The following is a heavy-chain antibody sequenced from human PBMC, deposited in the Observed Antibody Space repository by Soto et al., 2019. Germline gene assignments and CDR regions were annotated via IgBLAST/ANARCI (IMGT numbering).Heavy chain of an antibody. D-gene: IGHD2-15*01. J-gene: IGHJ5*02. CDR1: GFTFSTSA. CDR2: ITSSGSRT. V-gene: IGHV3-21*01. CDR3: ARGGGSLNFDP. Sequence: GSLRLSCAASGFTFSTSAMNWVRQAPGKGLEWLSSITSSGSRTRYADSLKGRFIISRDNAKNSLFLQMNSLSPDDTGVYYCARGGGSLNFDPWGQGTLVTVSS.